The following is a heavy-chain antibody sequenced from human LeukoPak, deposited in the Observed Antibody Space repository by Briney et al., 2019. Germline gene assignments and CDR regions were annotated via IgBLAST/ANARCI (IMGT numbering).Heavy chain of an antibody. CDR1: GFTVSSNY. CDR3: AKRGLGDREAFDI. V-gene: IGHV3-53*01. D-gene: IGHD2-21*02. J-gene: IGHJ3*02. Sequence: PGGSLRLSCAASGFTVSSNYMSWVRQAPGKGLEWVSVIYSGGSTYYADSVKGRFTISRDNSKNTLYLQMNSLRAEDTAVYYCAKRGLGDREAFDIWGQGTMVTASS. CDR2: IYSGGST.